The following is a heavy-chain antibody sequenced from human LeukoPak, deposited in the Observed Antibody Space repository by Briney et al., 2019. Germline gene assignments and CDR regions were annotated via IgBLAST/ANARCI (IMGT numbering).Heavy chain of an antibody. CDR1: GFTFTTYG. CDR3: ARSPYSSGWYGYYFDY. J-gene: IGHJ4*02. D-gene: IGHD6-19*01. V-gene: IGHV3-23*01. Sequence: GGSLRLSCAASGFTFTTYGMTWVRQAPGKGLEWVSSIGAGGTNTYYADSVKGRFTISRDNSKNTLYLQMNSLRADDTAVYYCARSPYSSGWYGYYFDYWGQGTLVTVSS. CDR2: IGAGGTNT.